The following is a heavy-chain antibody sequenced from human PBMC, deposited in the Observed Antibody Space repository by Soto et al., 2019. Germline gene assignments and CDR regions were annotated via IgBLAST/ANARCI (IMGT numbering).Heavy chain of an antibody. CDR2: IDHSGYT. Sequence: SLTCAVYGGSFSGYYWNWIRQPPGKGLEWIGEIDHSGYTNYNPSLKSRVTISVDTSKNQFSLRLTSVTAADTAVYYCARVRVWFDPWGQGTLVTVSS. D-gene: IGHD3-3*01. J-gene: IGHJ5*02. CDR3: ARVRVWFDP. V-gene: IGHV4-34*01. CDR1: GGSFSGYY.